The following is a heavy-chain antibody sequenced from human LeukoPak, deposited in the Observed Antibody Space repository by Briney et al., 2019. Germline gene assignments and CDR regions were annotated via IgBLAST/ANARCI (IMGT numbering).Heavy chain of an antibody. CDR1: GFTFSSYS. CDR2: ISSSSSYI. CDR3: ARSLNIRNWFDP. Sequence: GGSLRLSCAASGFTFSSYSMNWVRQAPGKGLEWVSSISSSSSYIYYADSVKGRFTISRDNAKNSLYLQMNSLRAADTAVYYCARSLNIRNWFDPWGQGTLVTVSS. J-gene: IGHJ5*02. V-gene: IGHV3-21*04.